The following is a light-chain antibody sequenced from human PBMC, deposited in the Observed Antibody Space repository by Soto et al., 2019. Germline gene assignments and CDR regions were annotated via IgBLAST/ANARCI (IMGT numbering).Light chain of an antibody. V-gene: IGLV2-23*01. J-gene: IGLJ2*01. Sequence: QSALTQPASVSGSPGQSITISCTGTSSDVGSYNLVSWYQQHPGKAPKLMIYEGSKRPSGVSNRFSGSKSGNTASLTISGLQAEDEADYYFCSYAGSIHVVFGGGTKLTVL. CDR3: CSYAGSIHVV. CDR2: EGS. CDR1: SSDVGSYNL.